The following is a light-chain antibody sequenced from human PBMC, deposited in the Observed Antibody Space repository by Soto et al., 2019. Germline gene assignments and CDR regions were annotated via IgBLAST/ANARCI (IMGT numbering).Light chain of an antibody. CDR1: SSNIGSNI. Sequence: QSVLTQPPSTSGTPGQRVTISCSGSSSNIGSNIVNWYQQLPGTAPKLLIYSNNQRPSGVPDRFSGSKSGTSASLAISGLQSEDEAAYYCAAWDDRLIGWVFGGGTKLTVL. CDR2: SNN. CDR3: AAWDDRLIGWV. V-gene: IGLV1-44*01. J-gene: IGLJ3*02.